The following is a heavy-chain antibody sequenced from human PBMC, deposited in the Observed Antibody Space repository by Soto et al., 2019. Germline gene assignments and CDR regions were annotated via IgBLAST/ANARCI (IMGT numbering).Heavy chain of an antibody. CDR2: IYYSGST. Sequence: SETLSLTSTVSGGSISSSSYYWGWIRQPPGKGLESIGSIYYSGSTYYNPSLKSRVTISVDTSTNQFSLKLSSVSAADTAVYYCASIDILTGGYFDYWGQGTLVTSPQ. CDR1: GGSISSSSYY. J-gene: IGHJ4*02. CDR3: ASIDILTGGYFDY. V-gene: IGHV4-39*01. D-gene: IGHD3-9*01.